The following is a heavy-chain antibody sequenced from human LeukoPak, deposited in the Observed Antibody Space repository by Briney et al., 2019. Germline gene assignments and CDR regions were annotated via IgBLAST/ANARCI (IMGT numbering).Heavy chain of an antibody. CDR3: AKEQWLTSLDYYYYYGMDV. J-gene: IGHJ6*02. CDR1: GFTFSSYA. V-gene: IGHV3-23*01. CDR2: ISGSGGST. D-gene: IGHD6-19*01. Sequence: GGSLRPSCAASGFTFSSYAMSWVRQAPGKGLEWVSAISGSGGSTYYADSVKGRFTISRDNSKNTLYLQMNSLRAEDTAVYYCAKEQWLTSLDYYYYYGMDVWGQGTTVTVSS.